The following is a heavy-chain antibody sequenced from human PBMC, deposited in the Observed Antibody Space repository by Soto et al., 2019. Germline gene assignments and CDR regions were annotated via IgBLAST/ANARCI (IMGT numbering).Heavy chain of an antibody. Sequence: PGGSLRLSCTASGFNYKMHGMHWVRQAPGKGLEWVAGIWYDGSNKYYSDSVRGRLTISRDNAQSTLYLQMNSLRAEDTAVYYCARDRGRGSTSMVSWGQG. D-gene: IGHD2-8*01. CDR2: IWYDGSNK. CDR3: ARDRGRGSTSMVS. J-gene: IGHJ5*02. CDR1: GFNYKMHG. V-gene: IGHV3-33*01.